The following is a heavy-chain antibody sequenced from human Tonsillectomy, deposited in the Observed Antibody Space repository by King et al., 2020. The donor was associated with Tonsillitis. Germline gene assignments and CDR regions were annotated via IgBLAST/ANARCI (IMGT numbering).Heavy chain of an antibody. CDR3: AKGRGVDTAMAYFDS. CDR1: GPTFSIYG. V-gene: IGHV3-30*02. Sequence: VQLVESGGGVVQPGGSLRLSCAVSGPTFSIYGMHWVRQAPGKGLEWVSFIRYDGITKYYADSVKGRFTISRDNSKNTLYLQMNSLRAEDTALYYCAKGRGVDTAMAYFDSWGRGTLVIVSS. J-gene: IGHJ4*02. D-gene: IGHD5-18*01. CDR2: IRYDGITK.